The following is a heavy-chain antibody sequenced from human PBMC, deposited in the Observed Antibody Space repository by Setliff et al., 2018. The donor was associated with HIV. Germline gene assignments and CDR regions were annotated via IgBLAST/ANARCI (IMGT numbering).Heavy chain of an antibody. CDR1: GDSISSNW. CDR2: IYHSGST. Sequence: SETLSLTCAVSGDSISSNWWSWVRQSPGKGLEWIGEIYHSGSTHYNPSLQSRVTISVDKSKSQFSLKLNSVTAADTAVYYCGGNGYYSIDYWGQGTQVTVSS. CDR3: GGNGYYSIDY. D-gene: IGHD3-22*01. J-gene: IGHJ4*02. V-gene: IGHV4-4*02.